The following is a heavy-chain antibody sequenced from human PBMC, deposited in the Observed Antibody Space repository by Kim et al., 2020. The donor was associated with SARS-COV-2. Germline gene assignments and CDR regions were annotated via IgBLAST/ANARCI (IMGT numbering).Heavy chain of an antibody. J-gene: IGHJ3*02. V-gene: IGHV4-34*01. CDR3: AREEGYCSSTSCYGRAFDI. Sequence: SETLSLTCAVYGGSFSGYYWSWIRQPPGKGLEWIGEINHSGSTNYNPSLKSRVTISVDTSKNQFSLKLSSVTAADTAVYYCAREEGYCSSTSCYGRAFDIWGQGTMVTVSS. CDR2: INHSGST. CDR1: GGSFSGYY. D-gene: IGHD2-2*01.